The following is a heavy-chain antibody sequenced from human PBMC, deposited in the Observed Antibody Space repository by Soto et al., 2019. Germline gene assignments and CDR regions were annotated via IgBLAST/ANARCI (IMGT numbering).Heavy chain of an antibody. CDR3: ATESRYYDSSGYYYVFDY. J-gene: IGHJ4*02. CDR1: GFTFSSYA. Sequence: GGSLRLSCAASGFTFSSYAMSWVRQAPGKGLEWVSANSGSGGSTYYADSVKGRFTISRDNSKNTLYLQMNSLRSEDTAVYYCATESRYYDSSGYYYVFDYWGQGTLVTVSS. D-gene: IGHD3-22*01. CDR2: NSGSGGST. V-gene: IGHV3-23*01.